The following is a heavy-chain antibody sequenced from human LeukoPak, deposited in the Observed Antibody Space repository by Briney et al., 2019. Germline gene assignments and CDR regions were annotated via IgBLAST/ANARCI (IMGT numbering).Heavy chain of an antibody. V-gene: IGHV1-18*01. J-gene: IGHJ3*02. Sequence: GASVKVSCKASGYTFTSYGISWVRQAPGQGLEWMGWISAYNGNTKYAQKLQGRVTMTTDTSTSTAYMELRSLRSDDTAVYYCAGPYNWNDVGAFDIWGQGTMVTVSS. CDR2: ISAYNGNT. CDR1: GYTFTSYG. D-gene: IGHD1-20*01. CDR3: AGPYNWNDVGAFDI.